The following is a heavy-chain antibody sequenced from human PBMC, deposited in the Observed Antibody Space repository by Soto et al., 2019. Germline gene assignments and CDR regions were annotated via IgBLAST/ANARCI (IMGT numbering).Heavy chain of an antibody. CDR3: ARANVGPPGGGSWIMPFDF. Sequence: SETLSLTCTVSGGSISSYYWGWIRQSAGQGLEWIGRIYPGGSTNYNPSLKSRVTMSADTSKNQFSLRLTSVTAADTAVYYCARANVGPPGGGSWIMPFDFWGQGTLVTVSS. V-gene: IGHV4-4*07. D-gene: IGHD2-15*01. J-gene: IGHJ4*02. CDR1: GGSISSYY. CDR2: IYPGGST.